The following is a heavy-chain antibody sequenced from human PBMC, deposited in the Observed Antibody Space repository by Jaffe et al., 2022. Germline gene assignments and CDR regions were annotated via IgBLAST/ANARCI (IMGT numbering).Heavy chain of an antibody. D-gene: IGHD2-2*01. CDR1: GFSLSTSGVG. CDR3: AHSLALRYCSSTSCYAELSFDP. Sequence: QITLKESGPTLVKPTQTLTLTCTFSGFSLSTSGVGVGWIRQPPGKALEWLALIYWNDDKRYSPSLKSRLTITKDTSKNQVVLTMTNMDPVDTATYYCAHSLALRYCSSTSCYAELSFDPWGQGTLVTVSS. CDR2: IYWNDDK. J-gene: IGHJ5*02. V-gene: IGHV2-5*01.